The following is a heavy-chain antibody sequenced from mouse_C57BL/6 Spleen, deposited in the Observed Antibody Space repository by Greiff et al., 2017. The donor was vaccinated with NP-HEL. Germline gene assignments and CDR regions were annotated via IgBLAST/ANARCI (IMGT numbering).Heavy chain of an antibody. CDR1: GYTFTSYW. CDR3: ARWNLWCAY. Sequence: VQLQQSGAELVMPGASVKLSCKASGYTFTSYWMHWVKQRPGQGLEWIGEIDPSDSYTNYNQKFKGKSTLTVDKSSSTAYMQLSSLTSEDSAVYYCARWNLWCAYWGQGTRVTVSA. J-gene: IGHJ3*01. V-gene: IGHV1-69*01. CDR2: IDPSDSYT.